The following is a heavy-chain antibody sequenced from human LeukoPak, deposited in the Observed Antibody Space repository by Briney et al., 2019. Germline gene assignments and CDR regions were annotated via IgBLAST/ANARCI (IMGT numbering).Heavy chain of an antibody. Sequence: SETLSLTCTVSGGSISSYYWSWIRQPAGKGLEWIGRIYTSGSTNYNPSLKSRVTMSVDTSKNQFSLKLSSVTAADTAVYYCARDWGQLLWFGELPARNWFDPWGQGTLVTVSS. D-gene: IGHD3-10*01. V-gene: IGHV4-4*07. CDR2: IYTSGST. J-gene: IGHJ5*02. CDR3: ARDWGQLLWFGELPARNWFDP. CDR1: GGSISSYY.